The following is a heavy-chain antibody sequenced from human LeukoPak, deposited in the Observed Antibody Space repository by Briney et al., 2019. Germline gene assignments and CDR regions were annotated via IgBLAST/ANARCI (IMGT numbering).Heavy chain of an antibody. J-gene: IGHJ5*02. Sequence: PSETLSLTCTVSGGSISSYYWSWIRQPAGKGLEWIGRIYTSGSTNYNPSLKSRVTMPVDTSKNQFSLKLSSVTAADTAVYYCARGSTAGYSSSWYLPQLNWFDLWGQGTLVTVSS. CDR3: ARGSTAGYSSSWYLPQLNWFDL. CDR2: IYTSGST. CDR1: GGSISSYY. V-gene: IGHV4-4*07. D-gene: IGHD6-13*01.